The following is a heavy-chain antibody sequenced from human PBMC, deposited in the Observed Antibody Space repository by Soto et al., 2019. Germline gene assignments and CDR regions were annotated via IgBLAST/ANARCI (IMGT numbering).Heavy chain of an antibody. CDR2: SSSTAAVI. CDR3: ARIGEFYGTGSYANSDVFYI. J-gene: IGHJ3*02. D-gene: IGHD3-10*01. CDR1: GFTFSDYY. V-gene: IGHV3-11*01. Sequence: QGQLVESGGALVQPGGSLRLSCAASGFTFSDYYMNWVRQAPGKGLEWVAYSSSTAAVIYYADSVQGRFTISRDNPKNKLYLQMDSLRPEDTAVYYCARIGEFYGTGSYANSDVFYIWGQGTLVTVSS.